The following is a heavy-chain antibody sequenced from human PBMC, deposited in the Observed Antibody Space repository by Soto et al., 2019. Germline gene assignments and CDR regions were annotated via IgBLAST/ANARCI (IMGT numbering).Heavy chain of an antibody. J-gene: IGHJ6*03. CDR1: GYTFSDYY. D-gene: IGHD5-12*01. CDR3: ARESGGATATLDYYYFYMDV. CDR2: INPNSGGT. Sequence: QVQLVQSGAEVKKPGASVKVSCKASGYTFSDYYIHWMRQAPGQGLEWMGWINPNSGGTKYAHKFQGWVTMTRDTCIKAAYMELSRLTSDDTAVYYCARESGGATATLDYYYFYMDVWGKGTTVTVS. V-gene: IGHV1-2*04.